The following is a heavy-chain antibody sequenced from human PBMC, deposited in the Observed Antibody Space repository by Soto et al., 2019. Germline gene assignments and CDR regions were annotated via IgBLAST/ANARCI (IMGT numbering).Heavy chain of an antibody. V-gene: IGHV4-59*12. CDR2: IYYSGST. D-gene: IGHD2-8*02. CDR3: ARDKITGLFDY. J-gene: IGHJ4*02. CDR1: GGSISSYY. Sequence: SETLSLTCTVSGGSISSYYWSWIRQPPGKGLEWIGYIYYSGSTNYNPSLKSRVTISVDTSKNQFSLKLTSVTAADTAVYYCARDKITGLFDYCGQGTLVTGSA.